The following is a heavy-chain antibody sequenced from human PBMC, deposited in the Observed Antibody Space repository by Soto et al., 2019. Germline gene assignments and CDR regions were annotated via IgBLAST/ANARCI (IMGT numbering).Heavy chain of an antibody. CDR3: ARLGSEWEPQPFDY. CDR1: GGSMSSFY. CDR2: VHYSGST. J-gene: IGHJ4*02. V-gene: IGHV4-59*08. Sequence: SETLSLTCTVSGGSMSSFYWNWFRQPPGRGLEWIGYVHYSGSTNYNPSLKSRVTISVDTSKNQFSLKLSSVTAADTAVYYCARLGSEWEPQPFDYWGQGTLVTVSS. D-gene: IGHD1-26*01.